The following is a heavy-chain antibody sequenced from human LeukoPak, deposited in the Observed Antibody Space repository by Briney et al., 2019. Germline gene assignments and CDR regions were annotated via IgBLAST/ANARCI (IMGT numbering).Heavy chain of an antibody. D-gene: IGHD3-22*01. CDR1: RFTFSKYA. Sequence: GGSLRLSCAASRFTFSKYAMSCVRRAPRKGLEGVSGISGSGFGTQYADSVKGRFTISRDNPTNTLYLQMNSLRAEDTAVYLCASRGVAIRVILVGFHKEVDDSDSWGQGGLVPVSS. CDR2: ISGSGFGT. J-gene: IGHJ4*02. V-gene: IGHV3-23*01. CDR3: ASRGVAIRVILVGFHKEVDDSDS.